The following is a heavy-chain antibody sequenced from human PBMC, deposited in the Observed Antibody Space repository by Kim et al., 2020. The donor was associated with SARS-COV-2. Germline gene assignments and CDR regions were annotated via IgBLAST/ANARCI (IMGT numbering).Heavy chain of an antibody. CDR1: FFSFFFFS. J-gene: IGHJ4*02. V-gene: IGHV3-23*01. CDR3: AKVRGVAATLYYCDY. Sequence: GGSLRLFCFSSFFSFFFFSLFFFLSSPFSLLEWVSAISGSGVSTYYFVFLNGRLSISRDNSKNTLYLQMNSLRAEDTAVYYYAKVRGVAATLYYCDYWGQGTLVTVSS. CDR2: ISGSGVST. D-gene: IGHD2-15*01.